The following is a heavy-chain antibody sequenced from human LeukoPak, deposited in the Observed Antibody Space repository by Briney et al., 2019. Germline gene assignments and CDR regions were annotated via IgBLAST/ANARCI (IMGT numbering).Heavy chain of an antibody. J-gene: IGHJ4*02. D-gene: IGHD1-26*01. V-gene: IGHV1-8*01. Sequence: ASVKVSCKAPAYTFTSHDINWVRQATGQGLEWMGWMKPNSGNTDYAQKFQGRLTMTRNTSISTAYMELRSLSSEDTAVYYCATSSGSYSPFDYRGQGTLVTVSS. CDR3: ATSSGSYSPFDY. CDR1: AYTFTSHD. CDR2: MKPNSGNT.